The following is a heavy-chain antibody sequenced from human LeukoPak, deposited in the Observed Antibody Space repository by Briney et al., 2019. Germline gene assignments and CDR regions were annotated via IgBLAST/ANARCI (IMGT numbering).Heavy chain of an antibody. CDR1: GFTFSSYA. Sequence: PGGSLRLSCAASGFTFSSYAMSWVRQAPGKGLEWVSAISGSGGSTYYADSVKGRFTISRDNSKNTLYLQMNSLRAEDTAVYYCARGREYSLDAFDIWGQGTMVTVSS. D-gene: IGHD5-18*01. V-gene: IGHV3-23*01. CDR2: ISGSGGST. CDR3: ARGREYSLDAFDI. J-gene: IGHJ3*02.